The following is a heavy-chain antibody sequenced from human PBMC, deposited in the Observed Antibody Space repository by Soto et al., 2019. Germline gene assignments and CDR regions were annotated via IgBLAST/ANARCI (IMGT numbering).Heavy chain of an antibody. J-gene: IGHJ4*02. Sequence: EVQLVESGGGLVKPGGSLRLSCAASGFTCSSYSMNWVRQAPGKGLEWVSSISSSSSYIYYADSVKGRFTISRDNAKNSLYLQMNSPRAEDTAVYYCARDQPGYSYGYGLGYWGQGTLVTVSS. CDR1: GFTCSSYS. D-gene: IGHD5-18*01. CDR3: ARDQPGYSYGYGLGY. V-gene: IGHV3-21*01. CDR2: ISSSSSYI.